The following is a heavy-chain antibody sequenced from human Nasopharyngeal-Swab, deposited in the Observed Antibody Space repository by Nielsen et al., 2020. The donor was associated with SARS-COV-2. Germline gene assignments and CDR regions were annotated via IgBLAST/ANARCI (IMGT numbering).Heavy chain of an antibody. CDR3: ARDRGYSYGSSGSSYYFDY. J-gene: IGHJ4*02. Sequence: GESLKISCAASGFTFSSYSMNWVRQAPGKGLEWVSSISSSSSYIYYADSVKGRFTISRDNAKNSLYLQMNSLRAEDTAVYYCARDRGYSYGSSGSSYYFDYWGQGTLVTVSS. V-gene: IGHV3-21*01. CDR2: ISSSSSYI. D-gene: IGHD5-18*01. CDR1: GFTFSSYS.